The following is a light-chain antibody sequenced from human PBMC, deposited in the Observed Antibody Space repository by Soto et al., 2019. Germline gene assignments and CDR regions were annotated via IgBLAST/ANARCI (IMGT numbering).Light chain of an antibody. CDR1: QSISSY. V-gene: IGKV1-39*01. Sequence: DIQMTQSPSSLSASVGDRVTITCRASQSISSYLNSYQQKPGKAPKLLIYAASRLHSGVPTRFSGSGSGTDFALTITSLEPEDFATYYCQQTYIALPWTFGQGTKVDIK. CDR3: QQTYIALPWT. CDR2: AAS. J-gene: IGKJ1*01.